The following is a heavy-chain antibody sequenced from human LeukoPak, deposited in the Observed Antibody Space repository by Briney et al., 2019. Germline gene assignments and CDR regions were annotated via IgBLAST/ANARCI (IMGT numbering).Heavy chain of an antibody. V-gene: IGHV1-69*06. D-gene: IGHD5-12*01. CDR1: GGTFSSYA. J-gene: IGHJ4*02. CDR2: IIPIFGTA. Sequence: EASVKVSCKASGGTFSSYAISWVRQAPGRGLEWMGRIIPIFGTANYAQKLQGRVTITADKSTSTAYMELSSLRSEDTAVYYCASDPTGYSGYDLGYWGQGTLVTVSS. CDR3: ASDPTGYSGYDLGY.